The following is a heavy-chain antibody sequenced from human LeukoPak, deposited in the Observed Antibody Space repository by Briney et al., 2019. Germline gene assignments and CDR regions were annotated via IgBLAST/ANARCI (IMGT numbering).Heavy chain of an antibody. CDR3: ARDDYGDYGLLDY. D-gene: IGHD4-17*01. V-gene: IGHV3-30-3*01. CDR1: GFTFSNYA. CDR2: ISFDGGKK. Sequence: GGSLRLSCAASGFTFSNYAMHCVRQAPGKGLEWVALISFDGGKKYYADSVKGRFNISRDNSKNTLYLQMNSLRAEDTAVYYCARDDYGDYGLLDYWGQGTLVTVSS. J-gene: IGHJ4*02.